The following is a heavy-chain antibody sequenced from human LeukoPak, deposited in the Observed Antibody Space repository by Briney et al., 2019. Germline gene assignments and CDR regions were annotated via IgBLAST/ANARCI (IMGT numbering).Heavy chain of an antibody. CDR1: GFTFHIYA. CDR2: ISGSGSST. V-gene: IGHV3-23*01. D-gene: IGHD1-1*01. J-gene: IGHJ5*02. Sequence: GGSLRLSCVASGFTFHIYAMNWVRQAPGKGLEWVSGISGSGSSTHHADSVKGRFTISRDNSKNTIYLEINSLRGEDTAVYYCGKDRGPYIGIANNWFDPWGQGTLVIVSS. CDR3: GKDRGPYIGIANNWFDP.